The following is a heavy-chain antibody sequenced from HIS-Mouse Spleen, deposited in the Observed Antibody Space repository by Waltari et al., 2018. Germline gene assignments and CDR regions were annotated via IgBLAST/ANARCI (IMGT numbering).Heavy chain of an antibody. J-gene: IGHJ5*02. Sequence: QVQLVESGGGVVQPGRSLSLSCAASGFPFSRYCMQWVRQAPGKGLEWVAVISYDGSNKYYADSVKGRFTISRDNSKNTLYLQMNSLRAEDTAVYYCAKEYSSSHNWFDPWGQGTLVTVSS. D-gene: IGHD6-13*01. CDR3: AKEYSSSHNWFDP. CDR2: ISYDGSNK. V-gene: IGHV3-30*18. CDR1: GFPFSRYC.